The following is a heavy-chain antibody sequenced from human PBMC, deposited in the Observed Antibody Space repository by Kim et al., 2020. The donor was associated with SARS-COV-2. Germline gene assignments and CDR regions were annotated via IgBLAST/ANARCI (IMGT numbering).Heavy chain of an antibody. CDR3: ARGYYFDY. J-gene: IGHJ4*02. CDR2: SA. V-gene: IGHV4-34*09. Sequence: SAHNNTYLRRRVTISVDTSKNRFSLNLSSVTAADTAVYYCARGYYFDYWGQGTLVTVSS.